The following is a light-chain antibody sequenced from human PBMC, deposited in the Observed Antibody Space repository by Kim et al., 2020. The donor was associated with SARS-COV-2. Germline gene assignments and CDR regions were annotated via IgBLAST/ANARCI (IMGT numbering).Light chain of an antibody. V-gene: IGLV1-47*01. J-gene: IGLJ2*01. CDR1: SCHIGSNY. Sequence: GQRVKISCSGSSCHIGSNYVYWYQQHQGTDPTVLISWNNQRPSGVPDRFSGSKSGTSTSLAISRLRPEDEDDYYCVAWDDSLSGPVFGGGTKLTVL. CDR2: WNN. CDR3: VAWDDSLSGPV.